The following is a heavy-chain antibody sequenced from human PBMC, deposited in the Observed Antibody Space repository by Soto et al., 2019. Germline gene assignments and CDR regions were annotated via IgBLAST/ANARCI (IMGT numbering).Heavy chain of an antibody. CDR3: AKGLVPAAKTSLNEY. J-gene: IGHJ4*02. Sequence: EVQLLESGVGLVQPGGSLRLSCAASGFSFSDYAMTWVREAPGKGLEWVSTIIDNGGSTYYADSVKGRFTISRDNSKKTLYLQMNSLRAEDTAVYHCAKGLVPAAKTSLNEYWGQGTLVTVSS. CDR2: IIDNGGST. D-gene: IGHD2-2*01. CDR1: GFSFSDYA. V-gene: IGHV3-23*01.